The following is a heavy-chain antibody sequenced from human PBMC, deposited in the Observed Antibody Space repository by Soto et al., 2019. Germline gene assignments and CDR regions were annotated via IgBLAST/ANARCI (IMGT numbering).Heavy chain of an antibody. CDR1: GYTFTGYY. D-gene: IGHD6-13*01. CDR3: ARSQDSRTIRFDY. V-gene: IGHV1-2*04. J-gene: IGHJ4*02. Sequence: ASVKVSCKASGYTFTGYYMHWVRQAPGQGLEWMGWINPNSGGTNYAQKFQGWVTMTRDTSISTAYMELSRLRSDDTAVYYCARSQDSRTIRFDYWGQGTLVTVSS. CDR2: INPNSGGT.